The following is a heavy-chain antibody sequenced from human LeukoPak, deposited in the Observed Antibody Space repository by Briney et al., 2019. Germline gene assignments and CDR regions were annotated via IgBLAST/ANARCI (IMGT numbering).Heavy chain of an antibody. CDR1: GYTFTSYD. D-gene: IGHD1-1*01. V-gene: IGHV1-8*01. CDR3: ARGVGNDGIYYYYYMDV. Sequence: GASVKVSCKASGYTFTSYDINWVRQATGQGLEWMGWMNPNSGNTGYAQKFQGRVTMTRNTSISTAYMELSSLRSEDTAVYYCARGVGNDGIYYYYYMDVWGKGTTVTVSS. J-gene: IGHJ6*03. CDR2: MNPNSGNT.